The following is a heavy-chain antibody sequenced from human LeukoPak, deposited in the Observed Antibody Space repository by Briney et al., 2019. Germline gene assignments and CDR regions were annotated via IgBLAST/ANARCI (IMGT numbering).Heavy chain of an antibody. V-gene: IGHV3-43*02. CDR2: ISGDGGRT. Sequence: PGGSLRLSCAASGFSFDDYVMHWVRQAPGKGLEWVSLISGDGGRTYYADSVRGRFTISRDNSKDSLYLQMNSLRTEDTAIYYCAKEAPKPPGYSFDYGGQGTLVTVSS. CDR3: AKEAPKPPGYSFDY. D-gene: IGHD3-10*01. J-gene: IGHJ4*02. CDR1: GFSFDDYV.